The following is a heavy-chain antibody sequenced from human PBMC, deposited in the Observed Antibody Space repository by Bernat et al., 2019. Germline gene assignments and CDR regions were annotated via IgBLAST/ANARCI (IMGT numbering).Heavy chain of an antibody. CDR3: AKEGVGDAFDI. J-gene: IGHJ3*02. CDR1: GFTFSSYG. Sequence: QVQLVESGGGVVQPGRSLRLSCAASGFTFSSYGMHWVRQAPGKGLEWVAVIWYDGSNKYYADSVKGRFTISRDNSKNTLYLQMNSLRAEDTAVYYCAKEGVGDAFDIWGQGTMVTVSS. V-gene: IGHV3-33*06. D-gene: IGHD2-15*01. CDR2: IWYDGSNK.